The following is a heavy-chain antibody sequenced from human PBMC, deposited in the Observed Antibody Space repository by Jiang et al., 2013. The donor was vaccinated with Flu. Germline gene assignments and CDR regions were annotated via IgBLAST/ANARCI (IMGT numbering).Heavy chain of an antibody. CDR3: ARHYAGAPEVFWYFDL. Sequence: ETLSLTCTVSGGSIFSYIYYWGWIRQPPGKGLEWIGTISYSGNTYSNPSLKSRVTLSVDTSKMQFSLKMTSVTAADTGVYYCARHYAGAPEVFWYFDLWGRGTLVTVSS. CDR2: ISYSGNT. CDR1: GGSIFSYIYY. J-gene: IGHJ2*01. V-gene: IGHV4-39*01. D-gene: IGHD1-14*01.